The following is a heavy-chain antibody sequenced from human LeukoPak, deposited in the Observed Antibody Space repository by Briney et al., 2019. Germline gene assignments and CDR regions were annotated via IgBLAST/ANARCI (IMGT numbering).Heavy chain of an antibody. V-gene: IGHV3-66*01. D-gene: IGHD6-13*01. CDR2: LYGGGTT. J-gene: IGHJ4*02. CDR1: GFTVSTNY. Sequence: GGSLRLPCAASGFTVSTNYMGRVRQAPGHGLEWASVLYGGGTTYYADSVKGKFTISKDNSKNTLYGQMNSLRAEDTAVYYCARGRSCSIGSCYFDCWGQGTLVTVSS. CDR3: ARGRSCSIGSCYFDC.